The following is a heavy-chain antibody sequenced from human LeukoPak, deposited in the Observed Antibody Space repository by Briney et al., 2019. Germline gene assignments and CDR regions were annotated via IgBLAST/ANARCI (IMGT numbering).Heavy chain of an antibody. CDR3: ASGRRGDYYDSSGYYDY. D-gene: IGHD3-22*01. CDR2: ISYDGSNK. CDR1: GFTFSSYG. J-gene: IGHJ4*02. V-gene: IGHV3-30*03. Sequence: GRSLRLSCAASGFTFSSYGMHWVRQAPGKGLEWVAVISYDGSNKYYADSVKGRFTISRDNSKNTLYLQTNSLRAEDTAVYYCASGRRGDYYDSSGYYDYWGQGTLVTVSS.